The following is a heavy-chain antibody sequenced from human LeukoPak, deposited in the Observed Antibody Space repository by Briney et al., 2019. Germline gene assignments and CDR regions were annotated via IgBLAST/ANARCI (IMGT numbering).Heavy chain of an antibody. CDR1: GGSISSSSYY. CDR2: IYYSGST. D-gene: IGHD6-6*01. Sequence: PSETLSLTCTVSGGSISSSSYYWGWIRQPPGKGLEWIGSIYYSGSTYYNPSLKSRVTISVDTSKNQFSLKLSSVTAADTAVYYCARVPGYSSSSDYWGQGTLVTVSS. J-gene: IGHJ4*02. CDR3: ARVPGYSSSSDY. V-gene: IGHV4-39*07.